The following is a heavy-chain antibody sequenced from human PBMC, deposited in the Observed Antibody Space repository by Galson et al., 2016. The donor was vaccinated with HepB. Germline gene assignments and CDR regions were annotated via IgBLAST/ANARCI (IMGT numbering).Heavy chain of an antibody. CDR2: IGGNGSPT. D-gene: IGHD6-19*01. J-gene: IGHJ4*02. CDR3: AKEPQKYSSGWYYYN. V-gene: IGHV3-23*01. Sequence: SLRLSCAASGFTFYNYAMDWVRQAPGGGLEWVAAIGGNGSPTYYADSVRGRFSISRDNSKNTLYLQMDSLRVEDTALYYCAKEPQKYSSGWYYYNWGQGALVTVSS. CDR1: GFTFYNYA.